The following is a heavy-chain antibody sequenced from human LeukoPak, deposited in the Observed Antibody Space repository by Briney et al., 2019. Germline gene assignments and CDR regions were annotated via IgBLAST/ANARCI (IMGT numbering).Heavy chain of an antibody. D-gene: IGHD4-23*01. CDR3: ARDRLRWPKIDY. CDR2: INHSGST. J-gene: IGHJ4*02. V-gene: IGHV4-34*01. CDR1: GGSFSGYF. Sequence: SETLSLTCAVYGGSFSGYFWSWIRQPPGKGLEWIGEINHSGSTNYNPSLKSRVTISVDTSKNQFSLKLNSVTAADTAVYYCARDRLRWPKIDYWGQGTLVTVSS.